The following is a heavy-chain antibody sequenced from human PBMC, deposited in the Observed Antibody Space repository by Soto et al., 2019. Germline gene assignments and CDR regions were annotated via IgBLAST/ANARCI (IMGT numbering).Heavy chain of an antibody. CDR1: GGSISSYY. D-gene: IGHD3-3*01. CDR2: IYYSGST. V-gene: IGHV4-59*08. Sequence: QVQLQESGPGLVKPSETLSLTCTVSGGSISSYYWSWIRQPPGKGPEWIGYIYYSGSTNYNPSLKSRVTISVDTSKNQFSLKLSSVTAADTAVYYCAGTIFGVVMTTNWFDPWGQGTLVTVSS. J-gene: IGHJ5*02. CDR3: AGTIFGVVMTTNWFDP.